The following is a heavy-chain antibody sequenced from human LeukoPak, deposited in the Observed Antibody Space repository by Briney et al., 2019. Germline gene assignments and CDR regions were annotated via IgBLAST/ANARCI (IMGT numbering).Heavy chain of an antibody. CDR3: ASERGYHAN. V-gene: IGHV4-39*07. CDR1: GGSISSSGYF. CDR2: IYYSGST. D-gene: IGHD5-12*01. Sequence: SETLSLTCTVSGGSISSSGYFWGWIRQPPGKGLEWMGNIYYSGSTYFNPSLEGRVTMSVDTSKNQFSLNVVSMTAADTAMYYCASERGYHANWGQGTLVTVSS. J-gene: IGHJ4*02.